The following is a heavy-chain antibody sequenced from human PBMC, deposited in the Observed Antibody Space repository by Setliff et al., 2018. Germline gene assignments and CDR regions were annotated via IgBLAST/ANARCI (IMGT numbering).Heavy chain of an antibody. V-gene: IGHV7-4-1*02. Sequence: ASVKVSCKASGYTFSSYAMNWVRQAPGQGLEWMGWINTNTGNPTYAQGFTGRFVFSLDTSVSTTYLQISSLKAEDTAVYYCARVQQLGTFDYWGQGTLVTVSS. CDR3: ARVQQLGTFDY. CDR2: INTNTGNP. D-gene: IGHD6-13*01. CDR1: GYTFSSYA. J-gene: IGHJ4*02.